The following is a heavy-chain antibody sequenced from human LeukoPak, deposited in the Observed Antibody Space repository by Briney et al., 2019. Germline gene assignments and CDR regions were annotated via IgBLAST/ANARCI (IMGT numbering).Heavy chain of an antibody. J-gene: IGHJ6*03. D-gene: IGHD3-3*01. V-gene: IGHV1-8*01. CDR2: MNPNSGNT. Sequence: ASVKVSCKASGYTFTSYDINWVRQATGQGLEWMGWMNPNSGNTGYAQKFQGRVTMTRNTSISTAYMELSSQRSEDTAVYYCARESGYYDFWSGYYYYYMDVWGKGTTVTVSS. CDR1: GYTFTSYD. CDR3: ARESGYYDFWSGYYYYYMDV.